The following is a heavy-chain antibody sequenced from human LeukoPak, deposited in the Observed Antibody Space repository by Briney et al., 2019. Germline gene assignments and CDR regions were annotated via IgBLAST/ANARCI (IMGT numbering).Heavy chain of an antibody. V-gene: IGHV4-39*01. CDR2: IDYSGST. J-gene: IGHJ4*02. Sequence: PSETLSLTCAVYGGSFSGYYWGWIRQPPGKGLEWIGSIDYSGSTYYNPSLKSRVTISVDTPKNQFSLKLNSVTAADTAVYSCARHGGEVYDILPGQIDYWGQGTLVTVSP. CDR1: GGSFSGYY. D-gene: IGHD3-9*01. CDR3: ARHGGEVYDILPGQIDY.